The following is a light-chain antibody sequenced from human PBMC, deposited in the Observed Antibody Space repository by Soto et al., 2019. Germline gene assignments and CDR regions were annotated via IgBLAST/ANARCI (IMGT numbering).Light chain of an antibody. CDR1: SSDVGNYNR. J-gene: IGLJ2*01. V-gene: IGLV2-18*01. CDR2: EVN. CDR3: SLYTTSTTRVV. Sequence: QSALTQHPSVSGSPGQSVTISCTGNSSDVGNYNRVSWYQQPPGTAPKLIIYEVNNRPSGVPDRFSGSKSGNTASLTISGLQADDEANYFCSLYTTSTTRVVFVGGTKLTVL.